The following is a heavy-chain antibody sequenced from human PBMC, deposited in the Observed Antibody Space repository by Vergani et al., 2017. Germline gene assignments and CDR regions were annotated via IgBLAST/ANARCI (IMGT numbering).Heavy chain of an antibody. Sequence: EVQLLESGGGLVQPGGSLRLSCAASGFTFSSYAMSWVRQAPGKGLEWVSAISGSGGSTYYADSVKSRFTISRDNSKNTLYLQMNSLRAEDTAVYYCAKDLSGARHYYYYMDVWGKGTTVTVSS. CDR1: GFTFSSYA. V-gene: IGHV3-23*01. J-gene: IGHJ6*03. CDR3: AKDLSGARHYYYYMDV. D-gene: IGHD2/OR15-2a*01. CDR2: ISGSGGST.